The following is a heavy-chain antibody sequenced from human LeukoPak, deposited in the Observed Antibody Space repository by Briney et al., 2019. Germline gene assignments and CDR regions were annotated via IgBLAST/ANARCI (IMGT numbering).Heavy chain of an antibody. Sequence: ASVKVSCKASGYTFTDYYIHWVRQAPGQGLEWMGWINPNSGAIKYGQKFQGRVTMTRDTSIRTAYMELSRLTSDDTAVYYCARIDHSDNYFDYWGQGTLVTVSS. J-gene: IGHJ4*02. CDR3: ARIDHSDNYFDY. V-gene: IGHV1-2*02. CDR1: GYTFTDYY. CDR2: INPNSGAI. D-gene: IGHD4-17*01.